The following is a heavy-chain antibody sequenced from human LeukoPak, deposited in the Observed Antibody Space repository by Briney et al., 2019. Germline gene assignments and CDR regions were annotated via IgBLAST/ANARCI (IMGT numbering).Heavy chain of an antibody. CDR1: GFTFSSYA. Sequence: GGSLRLSCAASGFTFSSYAMHWVRQAPGKGLEWVSAISGSGGSTYYADSVKGRFTISRDNSKNTLYLQMNSLRAEDTAVYYCAKDLGYSSGWRQFYAEYFQHWGQGTLVTVSS. V-gene: IGHV3-23*01. D-gene: IGHD6-19*01. J-gene: IGHJ1*01. CDR3: AKDLGYSSGWRQFYAEYFQH. CDR2: ISGSGGST.